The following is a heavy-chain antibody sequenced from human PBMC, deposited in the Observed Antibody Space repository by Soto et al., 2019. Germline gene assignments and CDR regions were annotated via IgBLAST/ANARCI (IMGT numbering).Heavy chain of an antibody. Sequence: SETLSLTCTVSGGSISSYYWSWIRQPPGKGLEWIGYIYYSGSTNYNPSLKSRVTISVDTSKNQFSLKLSSVTAADTAVYYCARVPAVAGFYFDYWGQGTLVTVSS. D-gene: IGHD6-19*01. CDR1: GGSISSYY. CDR3: ARVPAVAGFYFDY. J-gene: IGHJ4*02. CDR2: IYYSGST. V-gene: IGHV4-59*01.